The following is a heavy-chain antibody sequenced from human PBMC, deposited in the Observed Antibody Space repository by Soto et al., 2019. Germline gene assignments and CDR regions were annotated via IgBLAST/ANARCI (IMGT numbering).Heavy chain of an antibody. CDR3: ARGADYGDAFDI. Sequence: SVKVSCKATGGTFSSYTISWVLQAPGQWLEWMGRIIPILGIANYAQKFQGRVTITADKSTSTAYMELSSLRSEDTAVYYCARGADYGDAFDIWGQGTMVTVSS. V-gene: IGHV1-69*02. CDR1: GGTFSSYT. J-gene: IGHJ3*02. D-gene: IGHD4-17*01. CDR2: IIPILGIA.